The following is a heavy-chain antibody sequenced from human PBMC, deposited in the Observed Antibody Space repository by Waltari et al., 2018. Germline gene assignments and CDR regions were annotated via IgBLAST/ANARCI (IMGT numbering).Heavy chain of an antibody. CDR3: ARDLYGDYRD. D-gene: IGHD4-17*01. CDR2: IRQDGSEK. CDR1: GFPFSSYW. Sequence: VQLVESGGGLVKPGGPLRLSCAASGFPFSSYWMRWVRQAPGKGLEWVANIRQDGSEKYYVDSVKGRFTISRDNAKNSLYLQMDSLRAEDTAVYDCARDLYGDYRDWGQGTLVTVSS. J-gene: IGHJ4*02. V-gene: IGHV3-7*01.